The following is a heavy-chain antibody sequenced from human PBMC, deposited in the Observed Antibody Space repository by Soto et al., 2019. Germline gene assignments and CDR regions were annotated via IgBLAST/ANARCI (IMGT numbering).Heavy chain of an antibody. CDR3: ARGLRGGSYYRGPHYYGMDV. J-gene: IGHJ6*02. Sequence: PSETLSLTCTVSGGSISSYYWSWIRQPPGKGLEWIGYIYYSGSTNYNPSLKSRVTISVDTSKNQFSLKLSSVTAADTAVYYCARGLRGGSYYRGPHYYGMDVWGQGTTVTVSS. CDR1: GGSISSYY. CDR2: IYYSGST. D-gene: IGHD1-26*01. V-gene: IGHV4-59*01.